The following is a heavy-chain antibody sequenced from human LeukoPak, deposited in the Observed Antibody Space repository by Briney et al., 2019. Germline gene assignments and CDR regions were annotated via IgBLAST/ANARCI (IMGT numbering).Heavy chain of an antibody. J-gene: IGHJ2*01. CDR2: VRSKDNGYAA. Sequence: PGGSLRLSCAASGFTFSGSAMHWVRQASGRGLEWVARVRSKDNGYAASYAASVKGRFTVSRGDSKNTAYLQMDSLKREDTAVYFCSRTSDIAWYFDLWGRGTLVTVSS. D-gene: IGHD5-12*01. CDR3: SRTSDIAWYFDL. V-gene: IGHV3-73*01. CDR1: GFTFSGSA.